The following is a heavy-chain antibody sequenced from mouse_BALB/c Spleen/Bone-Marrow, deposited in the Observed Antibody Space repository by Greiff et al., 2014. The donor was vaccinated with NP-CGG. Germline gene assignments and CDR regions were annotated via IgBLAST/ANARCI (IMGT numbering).Heavy chain of an antibody. CDR2: INPSNGRT. J-gene: IGHJ2*01. D-gene: IGHD2-1*01. CDR1: GYTFTRYW. CDR3: ARCYYGNYFDY. V-gene: IGHV1S81*02. Sequence: QVQLPQSGGELGKPGASVKLSCKASGYTFTRYWMHWGEQRAGQGLEGIGEINPSNGRTNYNEKFKSKATLTVDKSSSTAYMQLSSLTSEDSAVYYCARCYYGNYFDYWGQGTTLTVSS.